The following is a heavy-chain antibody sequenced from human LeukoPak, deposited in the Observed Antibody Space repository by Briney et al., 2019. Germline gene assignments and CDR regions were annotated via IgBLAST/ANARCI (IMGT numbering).Heavy chain of an antibody. J-gene: IGHJ4*02. D-gene: IGHD6-19*01. CDR3: AREGVAVAGRGYFDY. CDR2: IWYDGSNK. V-gene: IGHV3-33*01. CDR1: GFTFSSYG. Sequence: GGSLRLSCAASGFTFSSYGMHWVRRAPGKGLEWVAVIWYDGSNKFHADSVKGRFTISRDNSKNTLYLQMNSLRAEDTAVYYCAREGVAVAGRGYFDYWGQGTLVTVSS.